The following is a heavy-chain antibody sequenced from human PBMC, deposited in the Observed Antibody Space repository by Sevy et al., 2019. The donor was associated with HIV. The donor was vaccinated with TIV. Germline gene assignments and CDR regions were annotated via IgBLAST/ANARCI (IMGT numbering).Heavy chain of an antibody. CDR1: GFTFSSYA. J-gene: IGHJ3*02. CDR2: ISGSGGST. D-gene: IGHD3-22*01. Sequence: GGSLRLSCAASGFTFSSYAMSWVRQAPGKGLEWVSAISGSGGSTYYADSVKGRFTISRDNSKNPLYLQMNSLRAEDTAVYYCAKPIRITMIVVGAFDIWGQGTMVTVS. CDR3: AKPIRITMIVVGAFDI. V-gene: IGHV3-23*01.